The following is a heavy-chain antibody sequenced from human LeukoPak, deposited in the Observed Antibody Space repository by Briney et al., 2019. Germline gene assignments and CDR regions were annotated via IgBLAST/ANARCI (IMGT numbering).Heavy chain of an antibody. CDR2: ISSSSSYI. CDR1: GFTFSSYS. CDR3: ARDSPSRRYLAGGGLLNWFDP. D-gene: IGHD3-9*01. Sequence: GGSLRLSCAASGFTFSSYSMNWVRQAPGKGLEWVSSISSSSSYIYYADSVKGRFTISRDNTKTSLYLQMNSLRAEDTAVYNCARDSPSRRYLAGGGLLNWFDPWGQGTLVTVSS. V-gene: IGHV3-21*01. J-gene: IGHJ5*02.